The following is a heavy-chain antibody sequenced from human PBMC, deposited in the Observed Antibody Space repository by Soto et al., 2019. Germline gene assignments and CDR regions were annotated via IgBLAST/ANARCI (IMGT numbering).Heavy chain of an antibody. D-gene: IGHD6-13*01. V-gene: IGHV1-46*01. CDR3: ARDGVGGGAAGISYYHHGMDV. CDR1: GYNFTSHY. J-gene: IGHJ6*02. Sequence: ASVKVSCKTSGYNFTSHYIHWVRQAPGQRLESMGIIYPRGGSTIYARKLQGRVTLTTDASTSTAYMELRGLTSDDTAMYYCARDGVGGGAAGISYYHHGMDVWGQGTTVTVSS. CDR2: IYPRGGST.